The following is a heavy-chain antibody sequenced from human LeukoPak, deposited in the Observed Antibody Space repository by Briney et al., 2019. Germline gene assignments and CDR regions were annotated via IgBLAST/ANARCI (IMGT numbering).Heavy chain of an antibody. CDR1: GFTFSRYT. CDR2: ISGSGGNT. Sequence: GGSLRLSCAASGFTFSRYTMTWVRQAPGKGLEWVAAISGSGGNTYYADSVKGRFTISRDNSKNTLYLQMNSLRAEDAAVYYCARVRGYCSGGSCSTEAGFDYWGQGTLVTVSS. J-gene: IGHJ4*02. CDR3: ARVRGYCSGGSCSTEAGFDY. D-gene: IGHD2-15*01. V-gene: IGHV3-23*01.